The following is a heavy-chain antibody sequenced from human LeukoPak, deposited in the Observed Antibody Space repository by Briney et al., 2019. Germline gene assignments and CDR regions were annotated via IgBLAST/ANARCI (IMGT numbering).Heavy chain of an antibody. D-gene: IGHD1/OR15-1a*01. Sequence: ASVKVSCKASGYTFTSYYIHWVRQAPGQGLEWMGWISAYNGNTNYAQKLQGRVTMTTDTSTSTAYMELRSLRSDDTAVYYCARDLLGTGSDYWGQGTLVTVSS. CDR2: ISAYNGNT. V-gene: IGHV1-18*04. J-gene: IGHJ4*02. CDR1: GYTFTSYY. CDR3: ARDLLGTGSDY.